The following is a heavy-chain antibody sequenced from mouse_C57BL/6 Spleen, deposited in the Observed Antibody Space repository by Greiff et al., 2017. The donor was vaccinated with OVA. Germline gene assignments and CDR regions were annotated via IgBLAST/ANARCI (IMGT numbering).Heavy chain of an antibody. D-gene: IGHD1-1*01. V-gene: IGHV1-53*01. CDR1: GYTFTSYW. Sequence: VQLQQPGTELVKPGASVKLSCKASGYTFTSYWMHWVKQRPGQGLEWIGNINPSNGGTNYNEKFKSKATLTVDKSSSTAYMQLSSLTSEDSAVYYCARHHYYGSSYVGYWYFDVWGTGTTVTVSS. J-gene: IGHJ1*03. CDR3: ARHHYYGSSYVGYWYFDV. CDR2: INPSNGGT.